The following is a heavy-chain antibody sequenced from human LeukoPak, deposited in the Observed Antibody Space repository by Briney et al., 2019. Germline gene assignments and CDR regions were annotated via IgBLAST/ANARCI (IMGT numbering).Heavy chain of an antibody. D-gene: IGHD6-6*01. CDR3: AKWKYSNSGIDDY. V-gene: IGHV3-23*01. Sequence: GGSLRLSCAASGFTFSSYAMSWVRQVPGKGLEWVSVISGSGDNTYYADSVKGRFTISRDNSKSMLYLQMNSLRAEDTAVYYCAKWKYSNSGIDDYWGQGTLVTVSS. CDR2: ISGSGDNT. CDR1: GFTFSSYA. J-gene: IGHJ4*02.